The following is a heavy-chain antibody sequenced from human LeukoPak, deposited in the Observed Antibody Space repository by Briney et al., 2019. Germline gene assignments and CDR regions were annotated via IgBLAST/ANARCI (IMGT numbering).Heavy chain of an antibody. CDR2: ISGSGSST. J-gene: IGHJ3*02. D-gene: IGHD3-16*02. Sequence: GGSLKLSCAATRFTFSTHAMSWVRQAPGKGLEWVSRISGSGSSTYYADSVKGRFTISRDNSKNTVFLEMNSLRAKDTAVYYCAKARHHDYVWGSYGSDAAGAFEIWGQGTMVAVSS. CDR3: AKARHHDYVWGSYGSDAAGAFEI. V-gene: IGHV3-23*01. CDR1: RFTFSTHA.